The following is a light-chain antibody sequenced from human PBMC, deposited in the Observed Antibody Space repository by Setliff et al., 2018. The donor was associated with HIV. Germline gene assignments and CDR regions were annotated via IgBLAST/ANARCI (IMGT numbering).Light chain of an antibody. CDR2: DVT. CDR1: SSDVGGYKH. V-gene: IGLV2-11*01. Sequence: QSALAQPRSVSGSPGQSVTISCTGTSSDVGGYKHVSWYQQHPGKAPKLIIYDVTKRPSGVPDRFSGSKSGNTASLTISGLQAEDETDYYCCSYAGSYTGVFGGGTQRPVL. CDR3: CSYAGSYTGV. J-gene: IGLJ3*02.